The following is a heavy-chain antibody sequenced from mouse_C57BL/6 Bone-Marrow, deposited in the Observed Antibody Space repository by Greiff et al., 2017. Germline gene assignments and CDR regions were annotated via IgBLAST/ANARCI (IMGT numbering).Heavy chain of an antibody. CDR3: ARQGHDGTTGGFYAMDY. D-gene: IGHD2-3*01. CDR2: ISYSGST. J-gene: IGHJ4*01. Sequence: EVQGVESGPGLAKPSQTLSLTCSVTGYSITSDYWNWIRKFPGNKLEYMGYISYSGSTYYNPSLKSRISITRDTSKNQYYLQLNSVTTEDTATYYCARQGHDGTTGGFYAMDYWGQGTSVTVSS. V-gene: IGHV3-8*01. CDR1: GYSITSDY.